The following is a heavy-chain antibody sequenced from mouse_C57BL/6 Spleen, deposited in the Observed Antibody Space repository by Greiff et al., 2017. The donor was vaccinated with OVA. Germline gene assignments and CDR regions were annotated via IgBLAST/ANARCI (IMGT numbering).Heavy chain of an antibody. CDR2: INPNYGTT. J-gene: IGHJ4*01. V-gene: IGHV1-39*01. CDR1: GYSFTDYN. D-gene: IGHD3-2*02. CDR3: AQTAQATGYYAMDY. Sequence: LQESGPELVKPGASVKISCKASGYSFTDYNMNWVKQSNGKSLEWIGVINPNYGTTSYNQKFKGKATLTVDQSSSTAYMQLNSLTSEDSAVYYCAQTAQATGYYAMDYWGQGTSVTVSS.